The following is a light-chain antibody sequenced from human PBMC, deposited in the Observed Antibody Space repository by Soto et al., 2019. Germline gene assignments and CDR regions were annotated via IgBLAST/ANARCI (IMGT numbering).Light chain of an antibody. J-gene: IGLJ2*01. CDR1: SSDIGSHNS. Sequence: QSVLTQPASVSESPGQSITISCTGTSSDIGSHNSVSWYQQHPGKAPKLMIYDVRNRPSGVSNRFSGSKSDNTASLTISGLQAEDEADYYCSSYTSSTTLVFGGGTKLTVL. V-gene: IGLV2-14*01. CDR3: SSYTSSTTLV. CDR2: DVR.